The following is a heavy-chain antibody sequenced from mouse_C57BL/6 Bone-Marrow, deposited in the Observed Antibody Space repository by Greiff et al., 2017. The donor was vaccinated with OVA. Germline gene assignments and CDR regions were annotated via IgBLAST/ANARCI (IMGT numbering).Heavy chain of an antibody. Sequence: EVKLQESGPGLVKPSQSLSLTCSVTGYSITSGYYWNWIRQFPGNKLEWMGYISYDGSNNYNPSLKNRISITRDTSKNQFFLKLNSVTTEDTATYYCARGRVHYDGYSWFAYGGQGTLVTVSA. CDR1: GYSITSGYY. J-gene: IGHJ3*01. CDR3: ARGRVHYDGYSWFAY. CDR2: ISYDGSN. V-gene: IGHV3-6*01. D-gene: IGHD2-3*01.